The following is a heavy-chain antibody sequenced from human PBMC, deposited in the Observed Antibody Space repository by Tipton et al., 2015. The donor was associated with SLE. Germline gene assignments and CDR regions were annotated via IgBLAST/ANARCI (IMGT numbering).Heavy chain of an antibody. CDR3: ARGDSGSYWIFDY. CDR2: IYYSGST. J-gene: IGHJ4*02. D-gene: IGHD1-26*01. Sequence: TLSLTGTVSVGSISSYYWSWIRQPPGNGQEWIGYIYYSGSTNYNPSLKSRVTISVDTSKNQFSLKLSSVTAADTAVYYCARGDSGSYWIFDYWGQGTLVTVSS. CDR1: VGSISSYY. V-gene: IGHV4-59*01.